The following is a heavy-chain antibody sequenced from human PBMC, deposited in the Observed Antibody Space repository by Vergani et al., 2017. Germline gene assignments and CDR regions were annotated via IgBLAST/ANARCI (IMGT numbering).Heavy chain of an antibody. CDR1: GYTFTDYG. CDR2: IWSNGVNK. J-gene: IGHJ4*02. V-gene: IGHV3-33*03. CDR3: AKHFRGWGIDY. Sequence: QAQLVESGGGVVQPGSSLRLSCAASGYTFTDYGMHWVRQAPGKGLEWVAVIWSNGVNKYYADSVKGRFTLSRDFSKNTLYLQMNSLRTDDTATYYCAKHFRGWGIDYWGQGTQVIVSS. D-gene: IGHD3-16*01.